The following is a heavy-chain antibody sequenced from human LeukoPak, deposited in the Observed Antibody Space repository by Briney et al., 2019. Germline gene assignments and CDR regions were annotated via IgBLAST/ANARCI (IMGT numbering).Heavy chain of an antibody. Sequence: PGRSLRLSCAASGFTFDDYAMHWVRHAPGKGLEWVSGISWNSGSIGYADSVKGRFTISRDNAKNSLYLQMNSLRAEDTALYYCARGPGYYYDSSGYPNWGQGTLVTVSS. J-gene: IGHJ4*02. CDR1: GFTFDDYA. CDR2: ISWNSGSI. V-gene: IGHV3-9*01. D-gene: IGHD3-22*01. CDR3: ARGPGYYYDSSGYPN.